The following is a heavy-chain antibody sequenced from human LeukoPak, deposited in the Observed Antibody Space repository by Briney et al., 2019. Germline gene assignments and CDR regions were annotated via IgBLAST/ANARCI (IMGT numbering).Heavy chain of an antibody. CDR3: ARVSLAVAGLWDY. J-gene: IGHJ4*02. CDR1: GFTFSSYA. Sequence: GGSLRLSCAASGFTFSSYAMHWVRQAPGKGLEWVAVISYDGSNKYYADSVKGRFTISRDNSKNTLYLQMNSLRAEDTAVYYCARVSLAVAGLWDYWGQGTLVTVSS. V-gene: IGHV3-30-3*01. D-gene: IGHD6-19*01. CDR2: ISYDGSNK.